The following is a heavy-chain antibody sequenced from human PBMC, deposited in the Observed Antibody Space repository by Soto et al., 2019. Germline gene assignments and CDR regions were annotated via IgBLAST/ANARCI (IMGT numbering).Heavy chain of an antibody. CDR1: GFTFSSYG. J-gene: IGHJ4*02. V-gene: IGHV3-30*18. CDR2: ISYDGSNK. D-gene: IGHD4-17*01. CDR3: SKDLSVTTFLFDY. Sequence: QVQLVESGGGVVQPGRSLRLSCAASGFTFSSYGMHWVRQAPGKGLEWVAVISYDGSNKYYADSVKGRFTISRDNSKNPLYLQMNSLRAEDTAVYYCSKDLSVTTFLFDYWGQGTLVTVSS.